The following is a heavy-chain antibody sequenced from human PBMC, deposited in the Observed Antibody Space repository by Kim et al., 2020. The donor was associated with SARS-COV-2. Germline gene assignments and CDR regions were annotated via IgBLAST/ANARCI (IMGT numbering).Heavy chain of an antibody. D-gene: IGHD3-16*01. CDR3: AKMTWPAVWNDL. V-gene: IGHV3-23*01. Sequence: GGSLRLSCAASGFTFGVYDINWVRQAPGKGLEWVSGISYGDNTYYAHSVKGRFTISRVNSKSTVYLQMNSLRAEDTGIYYCAKMTWPAVWNDLWGQGTLV. CDR2: ISYGDNT. CDR1: GFTFGVYD. J-gene: IGHJ5*02.